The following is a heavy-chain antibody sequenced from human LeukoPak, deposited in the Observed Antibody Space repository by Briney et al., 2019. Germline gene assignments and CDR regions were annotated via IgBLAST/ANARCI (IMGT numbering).Heavy chain of an antibody. CDR2: IKEDGSET. J-gene: IGHJ6*02. Sequence: QSGGSLRLSCAASGFIFKKYWMNWVRQVPGKGLECLANIKEDGSETYYADSVKGRFTISRDNSKNTLYLQMNSLRAEDTAVYYCARDPDYGDVWGQGATVTVSS. D-gene: IGHD4-17*01. V-gene: IGHV3-7*03. CDR3: ARDPDYGDV. CDR1: GFIFKKYW.